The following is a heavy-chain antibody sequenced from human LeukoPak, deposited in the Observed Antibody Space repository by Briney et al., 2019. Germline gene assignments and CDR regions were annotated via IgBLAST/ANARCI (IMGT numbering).Heavy chain of an antibody. CDR1: GGSVSSSH. Sequence: KSSETLSLNCTVSGGSVSSSHWNGIRQPPGKGLEWIGNVDYSGSTKYNPSLRSRVTMSLDTSNNQFSLKLRSVTASDTALYYCTRGYYEPFDRWGQGTLVTVSS. D-gene: IGHD3-22*01. CDR2: VDYSGST. J-gene: IGHJ4*02. CDR3: TRGYYEPFDR. V-gene: IGHV4-59*02.